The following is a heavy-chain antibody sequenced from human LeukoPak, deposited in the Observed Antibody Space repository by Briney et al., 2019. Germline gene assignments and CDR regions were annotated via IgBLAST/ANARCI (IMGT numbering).Heavy chain of an antibody. V-gene: IGHV4-59*01. J-gene: IGHJ4*02. CDR2: IYYSGGT. CDR1: GGSISSYY. D-gene: IGHD6-19*01. Sequence: PSETLSLTCTVSGGSISSYYWSWIRQPPGKGLGWIGYIYYSGGTNYNPSLKSRVTISVDTSKNQFSLKLSSVTAADTAVYYCARGRDSSGWYGGYFDYWGQGTLVTVSS. CDR3: ARGRDSSGWYGGYFDY.